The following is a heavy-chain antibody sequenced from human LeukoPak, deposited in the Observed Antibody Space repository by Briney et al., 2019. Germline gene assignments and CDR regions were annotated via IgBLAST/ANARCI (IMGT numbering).Heavy chain of an antibody. V-gene: IGHV4-39*07. Sequence: SETLSLTCTVSGDSISSSNSYRGWIRQPPGKGLEWIGSLYYSGSSYYNPSLKSRVTMSVDTSKNQFSLKLSSVTAADTAIYYCARGGGSYDGFDPWGQGTLVTVSS. J-gene: IGHJ5*02. CDR1: GDSISSSNSY. CDR3: ARGGGSYDGFDP. D-gene: IGHD1-26*01. CDR2: LYYSGSS.